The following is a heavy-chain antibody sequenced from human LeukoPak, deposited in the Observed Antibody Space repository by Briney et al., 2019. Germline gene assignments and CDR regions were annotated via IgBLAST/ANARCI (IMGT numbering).Heavy chain of an antibody. D-gene: IGHD3-3*01. CDR3: ARDPYDAFDY. CDR2: IYSGGSA. Sequence: GGSLRLSCAASGFTVSSNYMSWVRQAPGKGLEWVSVIYSGGSAYYADSVKGRFTISRDNSKNTLYLQMNSLRAEDTAVYYCARDPYDAFDYWGQGTLVTVSS. J-gene: IGHJ4*02. CDR1: GFTVSSNY. V-gene: IGHV3-53*01.